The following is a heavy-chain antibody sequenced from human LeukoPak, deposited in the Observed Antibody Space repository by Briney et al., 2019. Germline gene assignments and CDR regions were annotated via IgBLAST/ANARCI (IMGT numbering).Heavy chain of an antibody. CDR1: GFTFSSYS. J-gene: IGHJ4*02. D-gene: IGHD5-18*01. CDR3: ARLQPNFDY. CDR2: ISSSSSYI. Sequence: TGGSLRLSCAASGFTFSSYSMNWVRQAPGKGLEWVSSISSSSSYIYYADSVKSRFTISRDNAKNSLYLQMNSLRAEDTAVYYCARLQPNFDYWGQATLVTVSS. V-gene: IGHV3-21*01.